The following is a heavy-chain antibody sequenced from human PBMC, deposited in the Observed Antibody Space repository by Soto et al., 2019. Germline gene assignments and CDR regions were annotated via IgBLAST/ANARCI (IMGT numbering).Heavy chain of an antibody. J-gene: IGHJ4*02. CDR1: GFIFSNYV. CDR3: AKRTRALLPFDY. D-gene: IGHD1-26*01. Sequence: EVQLVDSGGGLVQPGGSLRLSCAASGFIFSNYVMSWVHQAPGKWLEWVSSISDSGGTSYYADSVKGRFTISRDHSKHTMYLQMNSLRAEDTAIYYCAKRTRALLPFDYWAQGTLVTVSS. CDR2: ISDSGGTS. V-gene: IGHV3-23*04.